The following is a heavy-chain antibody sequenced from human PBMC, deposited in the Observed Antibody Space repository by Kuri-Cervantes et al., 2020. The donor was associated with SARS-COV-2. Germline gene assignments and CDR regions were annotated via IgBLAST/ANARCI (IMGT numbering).Heavy chain of an antibody. V-gene: IGHV3-30*04. CDR2: ISSDGRNK. Sequence: GGSLRLSCAASGFTFNTCAMRWVRQAPGKGLEWVTMISSDGRNKNYADSVKGRFTISRDNSKNSLYLQINSLRSEDTAIFYCASARVGVLDLWGQGALVTVSS. J-gene: IGHJ5*02. CDR3: ASARVGVLDL. D-gene: IGHD2-21*01. CDR1: GFTFNTCA.